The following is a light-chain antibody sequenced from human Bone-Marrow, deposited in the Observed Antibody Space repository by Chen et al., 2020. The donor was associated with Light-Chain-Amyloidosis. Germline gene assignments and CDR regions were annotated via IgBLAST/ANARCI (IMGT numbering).Light chain of an antibody. Sequence: QSVLTQPPSVSGAPGQKVTILCIGSSSNIGAGNDVHWYQQLPGTTPKILIYGNTNRLSGVPSRFSGSKSGSSASLVISGLQHDDEADYHCQTYANATHVFGTGTKVIVL. CDR1: SSNIGAGND. V-gene: IGLV1-40*01. CDR3: QTYANATHV. J-gene: IGLJ1*01. CDR2: GNT.